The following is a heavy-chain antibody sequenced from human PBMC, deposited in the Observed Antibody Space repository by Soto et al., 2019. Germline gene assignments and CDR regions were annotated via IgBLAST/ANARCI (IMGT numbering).Heavy chain of an antibody. CDR2: ISYDGSNK. Sequence: GGSLRLSCAASGFTFSSYAMHWVRQAPGKGLEWVAVISYDGSNKYYADSVKGRFTISRDNSKNTLYLQMNSLRAEDTAVYYCTRDHQYYYGSGSYSPRFDYWGQGTLVTVSS. CDR3: TRDHQYYYGSGSYSPRFDY. V-gene: IGHV3-30-3*01. J-gene: IGHJ4*02. CDR1: GFTFSSYA. D-gene: IGHD3-10*01.